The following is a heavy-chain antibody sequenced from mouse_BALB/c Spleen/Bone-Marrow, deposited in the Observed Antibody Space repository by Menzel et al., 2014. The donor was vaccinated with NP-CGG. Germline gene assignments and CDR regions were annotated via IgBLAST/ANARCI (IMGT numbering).Heavy chain of an antibody. CDR2: ISSGSSTI. Sequence: EVHLVESGGGLVQPGGSRNLSCATSGFTFSSFGMHWVRQAPEKGLEWVAYISSGSSTIYYADTVKGRFTISRDNPKNPLFLQMASLRSEDTAMYYCARLTFPTATYYYAMDYWGQGTSVTVSS. V-gene: IGHV5-17*02. D-gene: IGHD1-2*01. CDR1: GFTFSSFG. CDR3: ARLTFPTATYYYAMDY. J-gene: IGHJ4*01.